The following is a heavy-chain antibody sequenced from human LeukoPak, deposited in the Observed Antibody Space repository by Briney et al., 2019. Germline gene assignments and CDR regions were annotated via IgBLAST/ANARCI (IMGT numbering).Heavy chain of an antibody. CDR1: GYTLSDLS. Sequence: ASVKVSCKVSGYTLSDLSMHWVRQAPGKGLEWMGGFDPGDGEAIYTQKFQGRVTMTEDTSTDTAYMELSSLRSDDTAVYYCAKGEQWLIEGRRWEYFQYWGQGTLVTVSS. V-gene: IGHV1-24*01. J-gene: IGHJ1*01. CDR2: FDPGDGEA. CDR3: AKGEQWLIEGRRWEYFQY. D-gene: IGHD6-19*01.